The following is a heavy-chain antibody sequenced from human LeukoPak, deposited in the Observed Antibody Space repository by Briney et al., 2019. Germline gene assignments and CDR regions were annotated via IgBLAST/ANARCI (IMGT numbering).Heavy chain of an antibody. J-gene: IGHJ4*02. D-gene: IGHD4-11*01. CDR2: IHYSGST. Sequence: PSETLSLTCTVSGVSISSSRYYWGWIRQPPGKSLEWIGNIHYSGSTDYNPSLKSRVTISIDTSKNQFSLKLSSVTAADTAVYYCVTGRSNYVDYWGQGTLVTVSS. V-gene: IGHV4-39*07. CDR3: VTGRSNYVDY. CDR1: GVSISSSRYY.